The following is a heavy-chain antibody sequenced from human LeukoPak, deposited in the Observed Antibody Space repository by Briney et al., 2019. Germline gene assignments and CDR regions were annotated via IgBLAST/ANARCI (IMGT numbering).Heavy chain of an antibody. CDR2: ISSSGSTI. CDR1: GFTFSSYE. V-gene: IGHV3-48*03. CDR3: ARVISGWDDFDY. Sequence: PGGSLRLSCAASGFTFSSYEMNWVRQAPGKGLEWVSYISSSGSTIYYADSVKGRFTISRDNAKNSLYLQMNSLRAEDTAVYYCARVISGWDDFDYWGQGTLVTVSS. D-gene: IGHD6-19*01. J-gene: IGHJ4*02.